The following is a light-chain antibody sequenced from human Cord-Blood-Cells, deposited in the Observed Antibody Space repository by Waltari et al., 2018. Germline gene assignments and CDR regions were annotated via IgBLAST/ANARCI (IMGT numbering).Light chain of an antibody. J-gene: IGKJ1*01. CDR2: LGS. CDR1: QSLRHSNGYNY. Sequence: DIVMTQSPLSLPVTPGEPASISCSTSQSLRHSNGYNYLDWYLQKPGQSPQLLIYLGSNRASGVPDRFSGSGSGTDFTLKISRVEAEDVGVYYCMQALQTPKTFGQGTKVEIK. V-gene: IGKV2-28*01. CDR3: MQALQTPKT.